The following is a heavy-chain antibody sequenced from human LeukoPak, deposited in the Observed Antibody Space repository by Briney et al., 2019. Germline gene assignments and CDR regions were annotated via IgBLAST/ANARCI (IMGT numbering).Heavy chain of an antibody. CDR3: ARISGTVVNPEGAFDI. Sequence: SETLSLTCTVSGGSISSCYWSWIRQPPGKGLEWIGYIYYGGSTNYNPSLKSRVTISVDTSKNQFSLKLSSVTAADTAVYYCARISGTVVNPEGAFDIWGQGTMVTVSS. CDR1: GGSISSCY. J-gene: IGHJ3*02. V-gene: IGHV4-59*01. CDR2: IYYGGST. D-gene: IGHD4-23*01.